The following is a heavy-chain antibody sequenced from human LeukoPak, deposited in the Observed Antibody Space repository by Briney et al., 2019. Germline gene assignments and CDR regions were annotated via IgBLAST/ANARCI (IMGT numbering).Heavy chain of an antibody. Sequence: ASVKVSGKASGYTFTSYDITWVRQATGQGLEWMGWMNPNSGNRGYAQKFQGRLTITRDTSISTAYMELSSLRSEDTAVYYCARDRIAAAGDWFDPWGQGTLVTVSS. D-gene: IGHD6-13*01. J-gene: IGHJ5*02. CDR2: MNPNSGNR. V-gene: IGHV1-8*03. CDR1: GYTFTSYD. CDR3: ARDRIAAAGDWFDP.